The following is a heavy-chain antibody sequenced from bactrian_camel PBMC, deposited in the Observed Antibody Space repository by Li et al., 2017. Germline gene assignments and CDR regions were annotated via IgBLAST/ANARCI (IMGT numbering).Heavy chain of an antibody. CDR2: IDSDGRT. CDR3: AAARRELWIGLTLRDPDFGY. V-gene: IGHV3S55*01. Sequence: HVQLVESGGGSVQTGGSLRLSCTASGPTYLSYCMGWYRQRPGEERVGVASIDSDGRTTYVDSVKGRFIISKDNAKNILYLQMNSLKPEDTAMYYCAAARRELWIGLTLRDPDFGYWGQGTQVTVS. J-gene: IGHJ6*01. D-gene: IGHD1*01. CDR1: GPTYLSYC.